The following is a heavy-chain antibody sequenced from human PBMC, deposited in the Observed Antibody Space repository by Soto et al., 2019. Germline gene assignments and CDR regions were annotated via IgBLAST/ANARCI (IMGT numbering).Heavy chain of an antibody. D-gene: IGHD3-3*01. J-gene: IGHJ3*02. V-gene: IGHV3-23*01. CDR3: AKDARITIFGVVLSAFDI. CDR2: ISGSGGST. CDR1: GFTFSSYA. Sequence: PGGSLRLSCAASGFTFSSYAMSWVRQAPGKGLEWVSAISGSGGSTYYADSVKGRFTISRDNSKNTLYLQMNSLRAEDTAVYYCAKDARITIFGVVLSAFDIWGQGTMVTVSS.